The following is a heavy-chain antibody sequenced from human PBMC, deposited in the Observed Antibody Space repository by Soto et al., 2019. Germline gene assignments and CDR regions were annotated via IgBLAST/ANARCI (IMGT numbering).Heavy chain of an antibody. J-gene: IGHJ5*02. D-gene: IGHD4-17*01. V-gene: IGHV4-59*01. CDR1: GGSISSYY. CDR3: ARAKHGGNSKCFDP. CDR2: IYYSGST. Sequence: PSETLSLTCTVSGGSISSYYWSWIRQPPGKGLEWIGYIYYSGSTNYNPSLKSRVTISVDTSKNQFSLKLSSVTAADTAVYYCARAKHGGNSKCFDPWGQGTLVNVSS.